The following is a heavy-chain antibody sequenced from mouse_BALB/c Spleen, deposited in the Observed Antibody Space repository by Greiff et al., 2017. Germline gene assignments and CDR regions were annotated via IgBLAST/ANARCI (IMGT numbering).Heavy chain of an antibody. CDR3: ARDGAYSYYAMDY. Sequence: EVKLVESGGGLVQPGGSLRLSCATSGFTFTDYYMSWVRQPPGKALEWLGFIRNKANGYTTEYSASVKGRFTISRDNSQSILYLQMNTLRAEDSATYYCARDGAYSYYAMDYWGQGTSVTVSS. CDR2: IRNKANGYTT. D-gene: IGHD2-10*01. J-gene: IGHJ4*01. CDR1: GFTFTDYY. V-gene: IGHV7-3*02.